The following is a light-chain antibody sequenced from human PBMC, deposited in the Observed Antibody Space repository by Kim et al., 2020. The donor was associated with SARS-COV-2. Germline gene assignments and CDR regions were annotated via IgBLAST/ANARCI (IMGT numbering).Light chain of an antibody. CDR3: QQYNNWPRT. V-gene: IGKV3-15*01. CDR1: QSIRNN. CDR2: GAS. Sequence: EIVMTQSPATLSVSPGERVTLSCRASQSIRNNLVWYQQKPGQAPRLLIYGASARATGIPARFSGGGSGTEFTLTISSLQSEDFAVYYCQQYNNWPRTFGQGTKVDIK. J-gene: IGKJ1*01.